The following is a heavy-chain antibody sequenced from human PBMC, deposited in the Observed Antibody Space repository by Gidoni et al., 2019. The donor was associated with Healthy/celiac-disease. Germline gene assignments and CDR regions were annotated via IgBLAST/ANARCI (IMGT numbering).Heavy chain of an antibody. J-gene: IGHJ6*02. V-gene: IGHV3-21*01. D-gene: IGHD6-19*01. CDR3: ARDIAVAGTNYYYGMDV. Sequence: EVQLVASGGGLVKPGGSLSFSCSAPGFPFCSYSMNWVRQAPGKGLDGFSSISSSSSYIYYADSVKGRFTSSRDNAKNSRYLQMNSVRAEDTAVYYCARDIAVAGTNYYYGMDVWGQGTTVTVSS. CDR1: GFPFCSYS. CDR2: ISSSSSYI.